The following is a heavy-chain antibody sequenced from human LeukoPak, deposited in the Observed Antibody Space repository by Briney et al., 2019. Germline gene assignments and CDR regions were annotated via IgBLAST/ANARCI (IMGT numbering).Heavy chain of an antibody. CDR1: GFTFSDSN. V-gene: IGHV3-21*01. J-gene: IGHJ4*02. CDR2: ISTSGTYM. CDR3: ARGWSGLDC. Sequence: GGSLRLSCAASGFTFSDSNMGWVRQAPGEGLEWVSSISTSGTYMYYADSVKGQFTISRDNAKNSPYLQMNSLRAEDTAVYYCARGWSGLDCRGQGTLVTVSS. D-gene: IGHD3-3*01.